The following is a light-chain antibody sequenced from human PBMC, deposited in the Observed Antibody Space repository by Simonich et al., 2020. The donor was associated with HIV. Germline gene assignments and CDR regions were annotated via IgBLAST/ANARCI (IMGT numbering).Light chain of an antibody. V-gene: IGKV3-15*01. Sequence: EIVMTQSPATLSVSPGERATLSCRASQSVSSNLAWYQQKPGQAPRLLIYDASTRATGSPARFSGSGSGTEFTHTISTMQSEDFAVYYCQQYNDWPWTFGQGTKVEIK. CDR2: DAS. CDR1: QSVSSN. CDR3: QQYNDWPWT. J-gene: IGKJ1*01.